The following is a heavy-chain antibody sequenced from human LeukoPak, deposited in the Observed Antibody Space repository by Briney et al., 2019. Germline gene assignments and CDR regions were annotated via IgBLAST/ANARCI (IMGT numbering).Heavy chain of an antibody. D-gene: IGHD3-16*01. J-gene: IGHJ6*03. CDR3: AKAARWGGGPHYYYYYYMDV. CDR2: IYSGGNT. V-gene: IGHV3-53*01. Sequence: SGGSLRLSCAASGFTVSSNYMSWVRQAPGKGLEWVSTIYSGGNTYYADSVKGRFTISRDNSKYTLYLQMNSLRAEDTAVYYCAKAARWGGGPHYYYYYYMDVWGKGTTVTVSS. CDR1: GFTVSSNY.